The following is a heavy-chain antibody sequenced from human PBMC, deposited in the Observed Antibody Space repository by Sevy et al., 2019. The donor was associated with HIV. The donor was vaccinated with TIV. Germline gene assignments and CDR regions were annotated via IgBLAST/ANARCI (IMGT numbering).Heavy chain of an antibody. CDR1: GFTFDDYT. D-gene: IGHD2-15*01. CDR3: AKGLAWAKLPNRGGMDV. J-gene: IGHJ6*02. V-gene: IGHV3-43*01. CDR2: ISWDGGST. Sequence: GGSLRLSCAASGFTFDDYTMHWVRQAPGKGLEWVSLISWDGGSTYYADSVKGRFTISRDNSKNSLYLQMNSLRTEDTALYYGAKGLAWAKLPNRGGMDVWGQGTTVTVSS.